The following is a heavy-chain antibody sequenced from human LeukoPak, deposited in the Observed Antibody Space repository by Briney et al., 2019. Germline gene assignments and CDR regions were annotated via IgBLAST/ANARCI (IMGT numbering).Heavy chain of an antibody. J-gene: IGHJ4*02. CDR2: ISAYNGNT. V-gene: IGHV1-18*01. Sequence: ASVTVSCKASGYTFTSYGISWVRQAPGQGLEWMGWISAYNGNTNYAQKLQGRVTMTTDTSTSTAYMELRSLRSDDTAVYYCARVREYGSGSYYFDYWGQGPRVTVSS. CDR1: GYTFTSYG. D-gene: IGHD3-10*01. CDR3: ARVREYGSGSYYFDY.